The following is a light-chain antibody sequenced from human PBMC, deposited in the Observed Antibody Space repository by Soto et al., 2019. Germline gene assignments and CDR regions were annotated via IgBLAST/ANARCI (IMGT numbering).Light chain of an antibody. CDR3: CSFAGIHFVL. CDR2: EGS. J-gene: IGLJ2*01. V-gene: IGLV2-23*01. Sequence: QSALTQPASVSGSPGQSITISCSGASSDVGTYTLVSWYQQHPGKAPKLIIYEGSKRPSGVSDRFSGSKSGNTASLTISGLQAEDEADYYCCSFAGIHFVLFGGGTKLTVL. CDR1: SSDVGTYTL.